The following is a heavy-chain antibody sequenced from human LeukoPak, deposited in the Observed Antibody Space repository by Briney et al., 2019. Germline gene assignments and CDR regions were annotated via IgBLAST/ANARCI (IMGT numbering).Heavy chain of an antibody. CDR1: GFPFIRYA. V-gene: IGHV3-64D*06. CDR2: ISSNGGST. J-gene: IGHJ4*02. Sequence: GGSLRLSCSASGFPFIRYAMHWVRQAPGKGLEYVSAISSNGGSTYYADSVKGRFTISRDNSKNTLYLQMSSLRAEDTAVYYCVNTREYSGYLYDRWGQGTLVTVSS. D-gene: IGHD5-12*01. CDR3: VNTREYSGYLYDR.